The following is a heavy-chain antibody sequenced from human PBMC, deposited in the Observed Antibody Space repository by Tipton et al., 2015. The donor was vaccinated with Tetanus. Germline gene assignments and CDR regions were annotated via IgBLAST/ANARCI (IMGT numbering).Heavy chain of an antibody. Sequence: LRLSCAASGFTFRSYGMHWVRQAPGKGLEWVALIWYDGSNKNYADSVKGRFTISRDNSKNTLYLQMNSLSAEDTAVYYCARDIAIVRARDWYFDVWGRGTLVTVSS. J-gene: IGHJ2*01. D-gene: IGHD2/OR15-2a*01. V-gene: IGHV3-33*01. CDR1: GFTFRSYG. CDR2: IWYDGSNK. CDR3: ARDIAIVRARDWYFDV.